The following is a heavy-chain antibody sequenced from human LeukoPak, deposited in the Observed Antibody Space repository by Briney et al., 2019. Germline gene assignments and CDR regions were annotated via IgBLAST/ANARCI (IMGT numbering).Heavy chain of an antibody. CDR2: INHSGST. Sequence: SETLPLTCAVYGGSFSGYYWSWIRQPPGKGLEWIGEINHSGSTNYNPSLKSRVTISVDTSKNQFSLKLSSVTAADTAVYYCARGMFRRAGKETWFDPWGQGTLVTVSS. D-gene: IGHD6-13*01. J-gene: IGHJ5*02. CDR1: GGSFSGYY. V-gene: IGHV4-34*01. CDR3: ARGMFRRAGKETWFDP.